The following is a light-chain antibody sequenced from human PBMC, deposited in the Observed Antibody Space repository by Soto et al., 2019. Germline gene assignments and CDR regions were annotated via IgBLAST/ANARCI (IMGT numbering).Light chain of an antibody. J-gene: IGKJ4*02. CDR1: QSVRNNY. CDR2: DAT. Sequence: VLTQSPGSLPLSQGQRATLSCRASQSVRNNYLAWYQQNPGQAPRLLIYDATSRATGIPDRFSGSGSGTDFTLTISRLEPEDFAVYYCQQYGTSPRTFGGGTKVDIK. V-gene: IGKV3-20*01. CDR3: QQYGTSPRT.